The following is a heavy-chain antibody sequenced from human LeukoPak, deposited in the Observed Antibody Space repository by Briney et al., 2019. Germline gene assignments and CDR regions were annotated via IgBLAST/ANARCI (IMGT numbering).Heavy chain of an antibody. CDR1: GFTFSNYW. Sequence: GGSLRLSCSASGFTFSNYWMSWVRQAPGKGLEWVANIKQDESEKYYVDSVKGRFTISRDNAKSSLYLQMNSLRAEDTAVYYCASMDGRDVWGKGTTVTVSS. CDR2: IKQDESEK. J-gene: IGHJ6*04. CDR3: ASMDGRDV. V-gene: IGHV3-7*01. D-gene: IGHD5-24*01.